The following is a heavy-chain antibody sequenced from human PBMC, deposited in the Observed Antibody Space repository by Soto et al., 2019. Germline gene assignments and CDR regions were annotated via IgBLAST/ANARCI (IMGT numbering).Heavy chain of an antibody. D-gene: IGHD2-8*01. CDR1: GFTFSSYS. Sequence: PGGSLRLSCAASGFTFSSYSMNWVRQAPGKGLEWVSSISSSSSYIYYADSVKGRFTISRDNAKNSLYLQMNSLRVEDTAVYFFSSCTRATTVGHSFDYWGQGTLVTVSS. J-gene: IGHJ4*02. CDR2: ISSSSSYI. CDR3: SSCTRATTVGHSFDY. V-gene: IGHV3-21*01.